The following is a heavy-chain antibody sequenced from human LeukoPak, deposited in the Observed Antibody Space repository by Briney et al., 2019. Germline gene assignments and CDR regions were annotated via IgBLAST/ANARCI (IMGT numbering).Heavy chain of an antibody. Sequence: ASVKVSCKASGYTLTGYYLHWVRQAPGQGLEWMGWINPNSGGTNYAQKFQGRVTMTRDTSINTAYIELSRLRSDDTGVYYCARAGVGSGSPFFDYWGQGTLVTVSS. D-gene: IGHD3-10*01. CDR2: INPNSGGT. J-gene: IGHJ4*02. CDR1: GYTLTGYY. V-gene: IGHV1-2*02. CDR3: ARAGVGSGSPFFDY.